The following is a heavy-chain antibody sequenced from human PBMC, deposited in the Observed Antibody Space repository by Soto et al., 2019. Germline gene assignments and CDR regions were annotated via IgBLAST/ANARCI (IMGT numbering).Heavy chain of an antibody. CDR3: ARHIERGRITMIIHQKKNWFDP. CDR1: GYTFTNFV. V-gene: IGHV1-18*01. J-gene: IGHJ5*02. CDR2: ISAYNGNT. D-gene: IGHD3-22*01. Sequence: ASVKVPCKTSGYTFTNFVISWVRQAPGQGLEWMGWISAYNGNTNYAQKLQGRVTMTTDTSTSTAYMELRSLRSDDTAVYYCARHIERGRITMIIHQKKNWFDPWG.